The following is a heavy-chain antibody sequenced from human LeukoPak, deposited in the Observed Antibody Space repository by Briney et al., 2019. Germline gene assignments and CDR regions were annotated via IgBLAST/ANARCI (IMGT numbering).Heavy chain of an antibody. CDR1: GYTFTSYG. CDR3: ARDLREGRITIFGSAYYYYCGMDV. CDR2: ISAYNGNT. Sequence: ASVKVSCKASGYTFTSYGISWVRQAPGQGLEWMGWISAYNGNTNYAQKLQGRVTMTTDTSTSTAYMELRSLRSDDTAVYYCARDLREGRITIFGSAYYYYCGMDVWGQGTTVTVSS. V-gene: IGHV1-18*01. J-gene: IGHJ6*02. D-gene: IGHD3-3*01.